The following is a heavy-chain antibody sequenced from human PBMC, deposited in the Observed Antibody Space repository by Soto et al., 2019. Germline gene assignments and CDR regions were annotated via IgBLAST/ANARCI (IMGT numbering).Heavy chain of an antibody. CDR3: ARDRGCSGGICYRDLGY. V-gene: IGHV3-48*01. CDR1: GFTFSTYS. Sequence: EVQLVESGGGLVQPGGSLRLSCAASGFTFSTYSMSWVRQAPGKGLEWVSYISSTSNTIYYTDSVKGRFTISRDNAKNSLYLHMNSLSAEDTAVYYCARDRGCSGGICYRDLGYWGQGTLVTASS. D-gene: IGHD2-15*01. J-gene: IGHJ4*02. CDR2: ISSTSNTI.